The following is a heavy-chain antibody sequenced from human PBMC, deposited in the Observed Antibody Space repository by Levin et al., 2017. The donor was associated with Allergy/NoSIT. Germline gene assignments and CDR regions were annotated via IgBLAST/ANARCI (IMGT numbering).Heavy chain of an antibody. CDR1: GFTFDDYA. D-gene: IGHD1-14*01. J-gene: IGHJ3*02. CDR3: AKVRKYGGAFDI. CDR2: ISWNSGSI. Sequence: GGSLRLSCAASGFTFDDYAMHWVRQAPGKGLEWVSGISWNSGSIGYADSVKGRFTISRDNAKNSLYLQMNSLRAEDTALYYCAKVRKYGGAFDIWGQGTMVTVSS. V-gene: IGHV3-9*01.